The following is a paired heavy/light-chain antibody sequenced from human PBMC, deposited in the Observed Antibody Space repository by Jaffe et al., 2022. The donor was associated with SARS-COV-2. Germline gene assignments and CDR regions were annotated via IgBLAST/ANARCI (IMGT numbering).Light chain of an antibody. CDR2: KVS. J-gene: IGKJ1*01. CDR3: QHYYGDSRT. CDR1: QNIHNW. V-gene: IGKV1-5*03. Sequence: DIQMTQSPSTLSASIGDRVTITCRASQNIHNWLAWYQQKPRKAPKLLIYKVSNLESGVPSRFSGSGSGTEFTLTISGLQPDDSATYYCQHYYGDSRTFGQGTKVEIK.
Heavy chain of an antibody. CDR1: GFSFSSYH. J-gene: IGHJ3*02. V-gene: IGHV3-7*01. Sequence: EGQLVESGGGLVQPGGSLRLSCAASGFSFSSYHMTWIRQAPGKGLEWVAKLKQDGTEISYVDSVKGRFTISRDNAKNSLYLQMNSLRAEDTAVYYCATDWLEAGTGRAFDIWGQGTMVTVSS. CDR2: LKQDGTEI. D-gene: IGHD6-19*01. CDR3: ATDWLEAGTGRAFDI.